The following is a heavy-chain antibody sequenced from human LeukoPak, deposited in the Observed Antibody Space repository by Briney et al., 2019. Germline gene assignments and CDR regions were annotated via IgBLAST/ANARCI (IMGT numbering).Heavy chain of an antibody. Sequence: GGSLRLSCAASGFTFSSYGMHWVRQAPGKGLEWVAVISYDGSNKYYADSVKGRFTISRDNSKNTLYLQMNSLRAEETAVYYCAKNLYCGGGSCYPSALGMDVWGQGTTVTVSS. J-gene: IGHJ6*02. D-gene: IGHD2-15*01. CDR1: GFTFSSYG. V-gene: IGHV3-30*18. CDR3: AKNLYCGGGSCYPSALGMDV. CDR2: ISYDGSNK.